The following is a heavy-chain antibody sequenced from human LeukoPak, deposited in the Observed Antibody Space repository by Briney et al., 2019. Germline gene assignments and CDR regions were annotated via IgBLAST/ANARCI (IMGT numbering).Heavy chain of an antibody. J-gene: IGHJ4*02. CDR1: GFTFDDYT. V-gene: IGHV3-43*01. D-gene: IGHD3-10*01. CDR3: AKDKFSGGSGSYYSGYFDY. CDR2: ISWDGGST. Sequence: EGSLRLSCAASGFTFDDYTMHWVRQAPGKGLEWVSLISWDGGSTYYADSVKGRFTISRDNSKNSLYLQMNSLRTEDTALYYCAKDKFSGGSGSYYSGYFDYWGQGTLVTVSS.